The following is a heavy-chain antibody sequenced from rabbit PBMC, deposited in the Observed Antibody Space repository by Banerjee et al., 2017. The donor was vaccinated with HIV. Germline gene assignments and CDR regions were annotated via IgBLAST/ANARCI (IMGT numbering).Heavy chain of an antibody. CDR2: IYTGDGNT. Sequence: QSLEESGGDLVKPGASLTLTCKASGFSFSSGYDMSWVRQAPGKGLEWIGYIYTGDGNTFYASWAKGRFTISSHNAQNTLYLQLNSLTAADTATYFCARDPIAYASSSGPTRLDLWGPGTLVTVS. CDR3: ARDPIAYASSSGPTRLDL. D-gene: IGHD1-1*01. V-gene: IGHV1S40*01. CDR1: GFSFSSGYD. J-gene: IGHJ3*01.